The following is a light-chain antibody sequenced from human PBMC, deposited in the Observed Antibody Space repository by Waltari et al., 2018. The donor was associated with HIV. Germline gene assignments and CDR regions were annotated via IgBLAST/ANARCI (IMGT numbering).Light chain of an antibody. CDR3: AAWDHSRSGFYV. V-gene: IGLV1-47*02. J-gene: IGLJ1*01. Sequence: QSVLTQPSSASGTPGQRVTISCCGSTSNIGTNYVFWYQQLPGTAPKLLIFNNDRRPSGVPDRFSASKSGTSASLAISGLRSEDEADYFCAAWDHSRSGFYVFGTGTKVTV. CDR2: NND. CDR1: TSNIGTNY.